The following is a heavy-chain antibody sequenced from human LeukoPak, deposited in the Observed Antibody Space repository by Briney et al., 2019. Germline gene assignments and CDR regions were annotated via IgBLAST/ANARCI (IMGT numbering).Heavy chain of an antibody. Sequence: SQTLSLTCTVSGGSISSGSYYWSWIRQPAGKGLEWIGRIYTSGSTNYNPSLKSRVTISVDTSKNQFSLKLSSVTAADTAVYYCARAELGTSFDYWGQGTLVTVSS. J-gene: IGHJ4*02. CDR1: GGSISSGSYY. CDR3: ARAELGTSFDY. D-gene: IGHD7-27*01. CDR2: IYTSGST. V-gene: IGHV4-61*02.